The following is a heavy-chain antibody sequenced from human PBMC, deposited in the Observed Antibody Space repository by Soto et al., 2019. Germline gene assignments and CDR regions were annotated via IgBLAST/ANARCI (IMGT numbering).Heavy chain of an antibody. J-gene: IGHJ4*02. CDR3: AAVPVGRFLRCLTAYFDY. CDR1: GFMFTSSA. CDR2: LVVGSGNT. D-gene: IGHD3-3*01. V-gene: IGHV1-58*01. Sequence: SLQVSCKTSGFMFTSSAVQWVRQARGQRLEWIGWLVVGSGNTHYAQHFQERVTLTRDMSTGTAYMELSSLRSEDTAVYYCAAVPVGRFLRCLTAYFDYWGEGILVTVYS.